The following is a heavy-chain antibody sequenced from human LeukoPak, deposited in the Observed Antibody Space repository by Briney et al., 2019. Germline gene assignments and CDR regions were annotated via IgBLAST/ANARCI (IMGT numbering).Heavy chain of an antibody. CDR3: AKSDHRGDGFNYDY. D-gene: IGHD5-24*01. CDR2: ISWGGGVT. J-gene: IGHJ4*02. V-gene: IGHV3-43*01. CDR1: GFTFGDHT. Sequence: PGGSLRLSCATSGFTFGDHTMHWVRQAPGKGLEWVSLISWGGGVTKYAGSVKGRFTISRDNTKKSLYLQMNSLRTEDTALYYCAKSDHRGDGFNYDYWGQGTLVTVSS.